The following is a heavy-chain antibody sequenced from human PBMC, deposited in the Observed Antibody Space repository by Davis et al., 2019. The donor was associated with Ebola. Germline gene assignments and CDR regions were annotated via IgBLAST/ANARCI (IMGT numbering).Heavy chain of an antibody. CDR3: ARRPATAGDGMDV. CDR1: GYSFTSYW. V-gene: IGHV5-51*01. D-gene: IGHD1-26*01. Sequence: GESLKISCKGSGYSFTSYWIGWVRQMPGKGLEWMGIIYPGDSDTSSSPSFQGQVTISADKSISTASLQWSSLKASDTAMYYCARRPATAGDGMDVWGRGTMVTVSS. CDR2: IYPGDSDT. J-gene: IGHJ6*04.